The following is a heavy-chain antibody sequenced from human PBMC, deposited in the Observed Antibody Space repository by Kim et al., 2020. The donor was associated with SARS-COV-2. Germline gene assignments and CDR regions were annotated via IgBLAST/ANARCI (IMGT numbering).Heavy chain of an antibody. J-gene: IGHJ6*02. D-gene: IGHD3-10*01. CDR3: ARVSRRFGGPGCCCYGMDV. V-gene: IGHV4-34*01. CDR1: GGSFSGYY. CDR2: INHSGST. Sequence: SETLSLTCAVYGGSFSGYYWSWIRQPPGKGLEWIGEINHSGSTNYNPSLKSRVTISVDTSKNQFSLKLSSVTAADTAVYYCARVSRRFGGPGCCCYGMDVWGQGTTVTVSS.